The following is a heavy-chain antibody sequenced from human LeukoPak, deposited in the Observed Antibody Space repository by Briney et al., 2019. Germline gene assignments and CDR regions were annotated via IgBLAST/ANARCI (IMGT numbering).Heavy chain of an antibody. V-gene: IGHV3-23*01. CDR3: AKDPQLRYFDWSRVNWFDP. CDR1: GGSFSGYY. CDR2: ISGSGGST. D-gene: IGHD3-9*01. J-gene: IGHJ5*02. Sequence: ETLSLTCAVYGGSFSGYYWSWVRQAPGKGLEWVSAISGSGGSTYYADSVKGRFTISRDNSKNTLYLQMNSLRAEDTAVYYCAKDPQLRYFDWSRVNWFDPWGQGTLVTVSS.